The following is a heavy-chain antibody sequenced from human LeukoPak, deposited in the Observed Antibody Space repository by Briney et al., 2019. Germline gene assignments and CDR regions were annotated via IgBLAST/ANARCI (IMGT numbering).Heavy chain of an antibody. Sequence: PGGSLRLSCAASGFTFSSYAMSWVRQAPGKGLEWVSAISGSGGSTYYADSVKGRFTISRDNSKNTLYLQMNSLRAEDTAVYYCANERSDSSSSRNDYWGQGTLVTVSS. CDR3: ANERSDSSSSRNDY. CDR1: GFTFSSYA. CDR2: ISGSGGST. J-gene: IGHJ4*02. V-gene: IGHV3-23*01. D-gene: IGHD6-6*01.